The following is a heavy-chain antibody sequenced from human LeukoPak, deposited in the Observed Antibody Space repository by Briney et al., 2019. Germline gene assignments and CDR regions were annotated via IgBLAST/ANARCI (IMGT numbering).Heavy chain of an antibody. V-gene: IGHV3-30*18. D-gene: IGHD6-19*01. CDR3: AKDWGVAGTLGVFDY. Sequence: GGSLRLSCAASGFTFSSYGMHWVRQAPGKGLEWVAVISYDGSNKYYADSVKGRFTISRDNSKNTLYLQMNSLRAEDTAVYYCAKDWGVAGTLGVFDYWGQGTLVTVSS. CDR1: GFTFSSYG. CDR2: ISYDGSNK. J-gene: IGHJ4*02.